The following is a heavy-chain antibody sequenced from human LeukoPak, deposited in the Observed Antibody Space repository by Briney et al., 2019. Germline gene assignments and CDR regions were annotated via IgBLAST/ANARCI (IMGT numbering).Heavy chain of an antibody. D-gene: IGHD4-17*01. CDR2: ISYDGSNK. CDR1: GFTFSDYG. CDR3: AKDEDYGDYVLSH. J-gene: IGHJ4*02. Sequence: GGSLRLSCAASGFTFSDYGMHWVRQAPGKGLEWVAVISYDGSNKYSADSVKGRFTSSRDNSKNTLYLQMNSLRAEDTAVYYCAKDEDYGDYVLSHWGQGTLVTVSS. V-gene: IGHV3-30*18.